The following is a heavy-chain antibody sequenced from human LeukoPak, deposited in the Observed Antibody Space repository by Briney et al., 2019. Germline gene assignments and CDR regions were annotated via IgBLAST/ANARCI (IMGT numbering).Heavy chain of an antibody. CDR3: ARDVPHGGSSLGDY. V-gene: IGHV1-18*01. J-gene: IGHJ4*02. D-gene: IGHD6-6*01. CDR2: ISAYNGNT. Sequence: ASVKVSCKASGYTFTSYGISWVRQAPGQGLEWMGWISAYNGNTNYAQKLQGRVTMTTDTSTSTACMELRSLRSDDTAVYYGARDVPHGGSSLGDYWGQGTLVTVSS. CDR1: GYTFTSYG.